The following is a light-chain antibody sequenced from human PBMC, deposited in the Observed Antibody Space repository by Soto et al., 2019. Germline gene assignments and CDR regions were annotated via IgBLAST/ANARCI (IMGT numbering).Light chain of an antibody. CDR2: AAS. CDR3: QQSYNTPIT. V-gene: IGKV1-39*01. J-gene: IGKJ5*01. CDR1: QSIESY. Sequence: DIQMTQSPSSLSASVGDRLTITCRASQSIESYLNWYQQKPGKAPKLLIYAASTLQSGVPSRFSCSGSGTDFTLTISSLQPEDFAIYYCQQSYNTPITFGQGTRLDIK.